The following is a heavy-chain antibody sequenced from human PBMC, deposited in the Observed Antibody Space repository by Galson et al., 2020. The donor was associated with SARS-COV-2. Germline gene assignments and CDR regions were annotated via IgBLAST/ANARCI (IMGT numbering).Heavy chain of an antibody. CDR1: GYTFTGYY. D-gene: IGHD6-19*01. CDR3: ARGGRTVAVAGTIYNWFDP. V-gene: IGHV1-2*04. J-gene: IGHJ5*02. CDR2: INPNSGGT. Sequence: ASVKVSCKASGYTFTGYYMHWVRQAPGQGLEWMGWINPNSGGTNYAQKFQGWVTMTRDTSISTAYMELSRLRSDDTAVYYCARGGRTVAVAGTIYNWFDPWGQGTLVTVSS.